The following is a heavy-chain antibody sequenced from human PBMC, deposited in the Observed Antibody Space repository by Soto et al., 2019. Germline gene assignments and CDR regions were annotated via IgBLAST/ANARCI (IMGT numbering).Heavy chain of an antibody. CDR1: GFTFSSYA. V-gene: IGHV1-69*13. D-gene: IGHD3-16*01. J-gene: IGHJ6*02. CDR2: IIPIFGTA. Sequence: SVKVSCKASGFTFSSYAISWVRQAPGQGLEWMGGIIPIFGTANYAQKFQGRVTITADESTSTAYMELSSLRSEDTAVYYCARELVLGYYYYGMDVWGQGTTVTSP. CDR3: ARELVLGYYYYGMDV.